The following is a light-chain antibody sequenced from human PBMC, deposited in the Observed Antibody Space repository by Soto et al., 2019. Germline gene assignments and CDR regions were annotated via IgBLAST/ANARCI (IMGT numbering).Light chain of an antibody. Sequence: DIQMTQSPSTLSGSVGDRVTITCRASQTISSWMAGYQQKRGKAPTLLIYKASTLESGDPSRFSGSGSGKEFTGSISSLQPDDFATYCCHHYNSYAVACGEGTKVELK. CDR3: HHYNSYAVA. J-gene: IGKJ1*01. V-gene: IGKV1-5*03. CDR2: KAS. CDR1: QTISSW.